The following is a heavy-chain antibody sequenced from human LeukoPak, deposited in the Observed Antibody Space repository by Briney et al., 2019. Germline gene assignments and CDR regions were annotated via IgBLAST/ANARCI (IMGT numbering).Heavy chain of an antibody. CDR2: TSYDGSNK. Sequence: PGGSLRLSCAASGFTFSSYGMHWVRQAPGKGLEWVAVTSYDGSNKYYADSVKGRFTISRDNSKNALYLQMNSLRAEDTAVYYCAKEGPDTAMDFDYWGQGTLVTVSS. J-gene: IGHJ4*02. V-gene: IGHV3-30*18. CDR1: GFTFSSYG. CDR3: AKEGPDTAMDFDY. D-gene: IGHD5-18*01.